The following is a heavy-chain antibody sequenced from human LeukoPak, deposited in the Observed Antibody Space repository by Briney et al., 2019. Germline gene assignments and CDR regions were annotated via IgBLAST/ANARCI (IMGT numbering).Heavy chain of an antibody. D-gene: IGHD5-18*01. J-gene: IGHJ5*02. CDR2: ISGSGGST. CDR3: ARDYTTGRYSSYWIDP. V-gene: IGHV3-53*05. CDR1: GFTVSSNY. Sequence: GGSLRLSCAACGFTVSSNYMSWVRQAPGKGLEWVSGISGSGGSTYYADFVKGRFTISRDNPKNTLYLQMNSLRAEDTAVYYCARDYTTGRYSSYWIDPWGQGTLVTVSS.